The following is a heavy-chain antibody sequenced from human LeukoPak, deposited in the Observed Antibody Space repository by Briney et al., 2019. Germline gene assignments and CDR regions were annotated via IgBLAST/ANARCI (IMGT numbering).Heavy chain of an antibody. J-gene: IGHJ3*02. D-gene: IGHD3-3*01. CDR1: GFTFSSYA. Sequence: GGSLRLSCAASGFTFSSYAMSWVRQAPGKGLEWVSAISGSGGSTYYADSVKGRFTISRDNSKNTLYLQMNSLRAEDTAVYYCAKVQLRFLEWLLPDAFDIWGQGTMVTVSS. CDR2: ISGSGGST. CDR3: AKVQLRFLEWLLPDAFDI. V-gene: IGHV3-23*01.